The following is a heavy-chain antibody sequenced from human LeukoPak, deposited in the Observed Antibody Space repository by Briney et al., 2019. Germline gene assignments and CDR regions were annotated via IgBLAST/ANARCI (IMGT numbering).Heavy chain of an antibody. Sequence: PGGSLRLSCVVSGFTFSTYGMSWVRQAPGKGLEWVSAISGSGDSTYYAESVKGRFTISRDNSKDTLYLQMNSLKVEDTAVYYCANRKDSSGGSADYWGQGTLVTVSS. V-gene: IGHV3-23*01. CDR2: ISGSGDST. J-gene: IGHJ4*02. D-gene: IGHD2-15*01. CDR1: GFTFSTYG. CDR3: ANRKDSSGGSADY.